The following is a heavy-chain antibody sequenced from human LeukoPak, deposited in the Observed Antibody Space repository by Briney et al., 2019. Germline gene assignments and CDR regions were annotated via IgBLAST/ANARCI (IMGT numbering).Heavy chain of an antibody. J-gene: IGHJ4*02. CDR3: ARDKGSGSYYPFDY. CDR2: ISNSGSTV. D-gene: IGHD3-10*01. CDR1: GFTFSGYE. Sequence: GGSLRLSCAASGFTFSGYEMSWVRQAPGKGLEWISYISNSGSTVYYADSVKSRFTISRDNAKNSLFLQLNSLRAEDTAVYYCARDKGSGSYYPFDYWGQGTLVTVSS. V-gene: IGHV3-48*03.